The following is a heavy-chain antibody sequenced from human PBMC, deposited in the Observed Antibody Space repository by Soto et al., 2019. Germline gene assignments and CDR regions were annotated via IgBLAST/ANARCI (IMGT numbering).Heavy chain of an antibody. D-gene: IGHD3-9*01. CDR2: IKQDGSEK. Sequence: PGGSLRLSCAASGFTFSSYWMSWVRQAPGKGLEWVANIKQDGSEKYYVDPVKGRFTISRDNAKNSLYLQMNSLRAEDTAVYYCASSYDILTGYNPSGAFDIWGQGTMVTVSS. CDR3: ASSYDILTGYNPSGAFDI. CDR1: GFTFSSYW. V-gene: IGHV3-7*01. J-gene: IGHJ3*02.